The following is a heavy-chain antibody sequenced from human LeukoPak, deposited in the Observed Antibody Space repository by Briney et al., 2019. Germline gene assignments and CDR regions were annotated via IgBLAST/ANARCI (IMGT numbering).Heavy chain of an antibody. D-gene: IGHD3-10*01. Sequence: ASVKVSCKAFGYTFTNYYMHWVRQAPGQGLEWMGIFNPSGGNTTFAQKFQGRVTMTRDTSTSTLYMELSSLRSEDTAVYYCARDHYYGSGSSYGGPDYWGQGTLVTVSS. V-gene: IGHV1-46*01. J-gene: IGHJ4*02. CDR1: GYTFTNYY. CDR2: FNPSGGNT. CDR3: ARDHYYGSGSSYGGPDY.